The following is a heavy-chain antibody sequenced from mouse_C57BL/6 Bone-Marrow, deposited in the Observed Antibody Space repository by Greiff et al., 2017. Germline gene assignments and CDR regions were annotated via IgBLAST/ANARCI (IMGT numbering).Heavy chain of an antibody. J-gene: IGHJ4*01. CDR2: INPNNGGT. CDR3: ARRKGYSGSSYVYYALDY. D-gene: IGHD1-1*01. Sequence: VQLQQSGPELVKPGASVKISCKASGYTFTDYYMNWVKQSHGKSLEWIGDINPNNGGTSYNQKFKGKATLTVDRSSSTAYMELRRLTSEDSAVYYCARRKGYSGSSYVYYALDYWGQGTSVTVSS. CDR1: GYTFTDYY. V-gene: IGHV1-26*01.